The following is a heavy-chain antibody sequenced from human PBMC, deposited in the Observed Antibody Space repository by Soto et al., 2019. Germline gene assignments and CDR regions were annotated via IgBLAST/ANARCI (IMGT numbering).Heavy chain of an antibody. CDR2: INPNSGGT. Sequence: GASVKVSCKASGYTFSGYYMHWVRQAPGQGLEWMGWINPNSGGTSYAQKFQGWVTMTRDTSISTAYMELSRLRSDDTAVYYCARENQKRDFFWSGYYTSYYGMDVWGQGTTVT. J-gene: IGHJ6*02. CDR3: ARENQKRDFFWSGYYTSYYGMDV. CDR1: GYTFSGYY. D-gene: IGHD3-3*01. V-gene: IGHV1-2*04.